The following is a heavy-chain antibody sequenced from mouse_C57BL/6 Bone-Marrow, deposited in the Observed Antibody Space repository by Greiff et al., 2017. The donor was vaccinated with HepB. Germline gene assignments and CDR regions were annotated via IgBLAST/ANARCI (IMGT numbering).Heavy chain of an antibody. V-gene: IGHV5-2*01. CDR2: INSDGGST. Sequence: EVKVVESGGGLVQPGESLKLSCESNEYEFPSHDMSWVRKTPEKRLELVAAINSDGGSTYYPDTMERRFIISRDNTKKTLYLQMSSLRSEDTALYYCARPRQLRVRMDYWGQGTSVTVSS. CDR1: EYEFPSHD. J-gene: IGHJ4*01. CDR3: ARPRQLRVRMDY. D-gene: IGHD3-2*02.